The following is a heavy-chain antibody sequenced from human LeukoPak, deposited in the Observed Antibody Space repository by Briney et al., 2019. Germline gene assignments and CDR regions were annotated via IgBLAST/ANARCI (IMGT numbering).Heavy chain of an antibody. CDR2: INHSGST. V-gene: IGHV4-34*01. D-gene: IGHD2-8*01. CDR1: GGSFSGYY. CDR3: ARVMHCTNGVCYSADY. J-gene: IGHJ4*02. Sequence: PSETLSLTCAVYGGSFSGYYWSRIRQPPGKGLEWIGEINHSGSTNYNPSLKSRVTISVDTSKNQFSLKLSSVTAADTAVYYCARVMHCTNGVCYSADYWGQGTLVTVSS.